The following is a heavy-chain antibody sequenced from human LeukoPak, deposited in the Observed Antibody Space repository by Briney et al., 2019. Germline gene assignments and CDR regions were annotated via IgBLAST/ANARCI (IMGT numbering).Heavy chain of an antibody. CDR3: ARADRLHGGPYLIGP. CDR2: INPYTGGT. J-gene: IGHJ5*02. CDR1: GYSSADYY. Sequence: ASVKVSCKASGYSSADYYMHWVRQAPGQGLEWMGWINPYTGGTLSAQKFQGRVTMTRDTSITTVYMEVSWLTSDDTAIYYCARADRLHGGPYLIGPWGQGTLVTVSS. V-gene: IGHV1-2*02. D-gene: IGHD2-21*01.